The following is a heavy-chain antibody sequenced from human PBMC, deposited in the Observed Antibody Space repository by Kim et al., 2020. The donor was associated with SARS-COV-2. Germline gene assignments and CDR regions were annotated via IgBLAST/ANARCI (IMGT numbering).Heavy chain of an antibody. Sequence: SVKVSCKASGGTFSSYAISWVRQAPGQGLEWMGGIIPIFGTANYAQKFQGRVTITADESTSTAYMELSSLRSEDTAVYYCAREGPGGRYCSSTSCYLGVVPRVVPYYFDYWGQGTLVTVSS. CDR2: IIPIFGTA. D-gene: IGHD2-2*01. CDR3: AREGPGGRYCSSTSCYLGVVPRVVPYYFDY. J-gene: IGHJ4*02. CDR1: GGTFSSYA. V-gene: IGHV1-69*13.